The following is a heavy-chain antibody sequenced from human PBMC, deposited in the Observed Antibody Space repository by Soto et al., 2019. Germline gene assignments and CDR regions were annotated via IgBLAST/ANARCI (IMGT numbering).Heavy chain of an antibody. CDR2: IYPGDSDT. CDR3: ARPSSSPYYYYGMDV. CDR1: GYSFTSYW. Sequence: GESLKTSCKCSGYSFTSYWIGWVRQMPGKGLEWMGIIYPGDSDTRYSTSFQGQVTISADKSISTAYLQWSSLKASDTAMYYCARPSSSPYYYYGMDVWGQGTTVTVSS. V-gene: IGHV5-51*01. J-gene: IGHJ6*02. D-gene: IGHD6-6*01.